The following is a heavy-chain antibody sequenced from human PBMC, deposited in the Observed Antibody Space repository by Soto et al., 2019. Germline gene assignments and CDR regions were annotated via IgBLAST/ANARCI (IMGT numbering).Heavy chain of an antibody. CDR3: AGFYYYDSSGYYVASGFDAFDI. J-gene: IGHJ3*02. D-gene: IGHD3-22*01. CDR1: GGSISSYY. CDR2: IYTSGST. Sequence: PSETLSLTCTVSGGSISSYYWSWIRQPAGKGLEWIGRIYTSGSTNYNPSLKSRVTMSVDTSKNQFSLKLSSVTAADTAVYYCAGFYYYDSSGYYVASGFDAFDIWGQGTMVTVSS. V-gene: IGHV4-4*07.